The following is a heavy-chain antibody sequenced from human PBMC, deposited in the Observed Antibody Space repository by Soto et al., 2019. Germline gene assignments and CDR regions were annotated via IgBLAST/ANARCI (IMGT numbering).Heavy chain of an antibody. J-gene: IGHJ4*02. CDR3: ARGGSTLYSSSWYYFDY. V-gene: IGHV4-34*01. CDR2: INHSGST. Sequence: SETLSLTCAVYGGSFSGYYWSWIRQPPGKGLEWIGEINHSGSTNYDPSLKSRVTISVDTSKNQFSLKLSSVTAADTAVYYCARGGSTLYSSSWYYFDYWGQGTLVTVSS. CDR1: GGSFSGYY. D-gene: IGHD6-13*01.